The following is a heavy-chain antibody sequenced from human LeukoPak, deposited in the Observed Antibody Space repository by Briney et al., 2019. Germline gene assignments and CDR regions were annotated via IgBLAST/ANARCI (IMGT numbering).Heavy chain of an antibody. J-gene: IGHJ4*02. Sequence: ASVKVSCKVSGYTFTDYYMHWVQQAPGKGLEWMGLVDPEDGETIYAEKFQGRVAITADTSTDTAYMELSSLRSEDTAVYYCATERQSSSYDYWGQGTLVTVSS. CDR1: GYTFTDYY. CDR2: VDPEDGET. V-gene: IGHV1-69-2*01. CDR3: ATERQSSSYDY. D-gene: IGHD6-6*01.